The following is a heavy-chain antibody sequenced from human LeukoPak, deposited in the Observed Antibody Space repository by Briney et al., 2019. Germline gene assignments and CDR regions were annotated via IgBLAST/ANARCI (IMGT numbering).Heavy chain of an antibody. CDR2: IRQDGGEK. CDR1: TTYW. Sequence: GGSLRLSCTASTTYWISWVRQAPGKGLEWVANIRQDGGEKFYVDSVKGRFTISNDNAKNSVYLQMNSLRVDDTAVYYCASGRDSRWFADWGQGTLVTVSS. CDR3: ASGRDSRWFAD. D-gene: IGHD2-15*01. J-gene: IGHJ4*02. V-gene: IGHV3-7*01.